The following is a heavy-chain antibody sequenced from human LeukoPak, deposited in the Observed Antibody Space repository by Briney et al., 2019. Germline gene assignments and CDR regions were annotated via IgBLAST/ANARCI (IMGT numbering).Heavy chain of an antibody. J-gene: IGHJ4*02. V-gene: IGHV4-61*01. CDR1: GGSVSSGSYY. CDR2: IYYSGST. CDR3: ARGRRYFDY. Sequence: SETLSLTCTVSGGSVSSGSYYWSWIRQPPGKVLKWIGYIYYSGSTNYSPSLKSRATISVDTSKNQFSLKLSSVTAADTAVYYCARGRRYFDYWGQGTLVTVSS.